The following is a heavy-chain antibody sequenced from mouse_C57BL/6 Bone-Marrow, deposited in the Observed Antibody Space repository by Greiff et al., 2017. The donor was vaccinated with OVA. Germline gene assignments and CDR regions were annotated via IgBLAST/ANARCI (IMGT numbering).Heavy chain of an antibody. V-gene: IGHV1-82*01. CDR3: AKGWGRYFDY. J-gene: IGHJ2*01. Sequence: VQLQQSGPELVKPGASVKISCKASGYAFSSSWMNWVKQRPGKGLEWIGRIYPGDGDTNYNGKFKGKATLTADKSSSTAYMQLSSLTSEDSAVYFCAKGWGRYFDYWGQGTTLTVSS. D-gene: IGHD2-3*01. CDR2: IYPGDGDT. CDR1: GYAFSSSW.